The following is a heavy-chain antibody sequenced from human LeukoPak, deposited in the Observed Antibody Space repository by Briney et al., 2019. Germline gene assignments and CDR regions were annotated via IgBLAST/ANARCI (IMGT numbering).Heavy chain of an antibody. J-gene: IGHJ4*02. CDR2: IYYSGST. V-gene: IGHV4-59*08. D-gene: IGHD1-1*01. CDR3: ARRSTTDYYFDY. CDR1: GGSISSYY. Sequence: SETLSLTCTVSGGSISSYYWSWIRQPPGKGLEWIGYIYYSGSTNYNPSLKSRVTISVDTSRNQFSLKLSSVTAADTAVYYCARRSTTDYYFDYWGQGTLVTVSS.